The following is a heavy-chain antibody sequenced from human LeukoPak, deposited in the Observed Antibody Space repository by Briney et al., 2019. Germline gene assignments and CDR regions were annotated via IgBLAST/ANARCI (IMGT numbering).Heavy chain of an antibody. CDR1: GFTFSSYW. CDR3: ARGFDILTGYNYMDV. V-gene: IGHV3-7*01. Sequence: GGSLRLSCAASGFTFSSYWMSWVRQAPGKGLEWVANIKQDGSEKYYVDSVKGRFTISRDNAKNSLYLQMNSLRAEDTAVYYCARGFDILTGYNYMDVWGKGTTVTVSS. J-gene: IGHJ6*03. D-gene: IGHD3-9*01. CDR2: IKQDGSEK.